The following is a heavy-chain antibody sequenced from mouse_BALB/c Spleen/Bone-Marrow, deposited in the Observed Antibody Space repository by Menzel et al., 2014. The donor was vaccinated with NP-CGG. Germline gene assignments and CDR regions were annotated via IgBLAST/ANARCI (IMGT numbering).Heavy chain of an antibody. CDR2: IDPANGNT. V-gene: IGHV14-3*02. D-gene: IGHD2-1*01. CDR1: GFNIKDTY. CDR3: ARKGNYGAWFAY. J-gene: IGHJ3*01. Sequence: DVKLVESGAELVKPGASVKLSCTASGFNIKDTYMHWVKQRPEQGLEWIGRIDPANGNTKYDPKFQGKATITADTSSNTAYLQLSSLTSEDTAVYYCARKGNYGAWFAYWGQGTLVTVSA.